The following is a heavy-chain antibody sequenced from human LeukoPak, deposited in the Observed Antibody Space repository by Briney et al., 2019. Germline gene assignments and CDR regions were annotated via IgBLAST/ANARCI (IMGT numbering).Heavy chain of an antibody. D-gene: IGHD4-11*01. J-gene: IGHJ4*02. CDR1: GYTFTGYY. V-gene: IGHV1-2*02. CDR2: INPNSGGT. CDR3: ARWGEYSNYVVVDY. Sequence: GASVKVSCKASGYTFTGYYMHWLRQAPGQGPEWMGWINPNSGGTNNAQKLQGRVTMTRDTSISTASIYLSRLSYNHTAVYFFARWGEYSNYVVVDYWGQGTLVTVSS.